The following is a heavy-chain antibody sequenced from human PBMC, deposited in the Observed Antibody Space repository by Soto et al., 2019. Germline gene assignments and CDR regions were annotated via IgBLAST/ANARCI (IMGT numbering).Heavy chain of an antibody. CDR1: GYTFTTYG. CDR2: ISTYNGNT. J-gene: IGHJ4*02. V-gene: IGHV1-18*01. D-gene: IGHD4-17*01. CDR3: ARENYGDYGY. Sequence: QVQLVQSGAEVKKPGASVKVSCKASGYTFTTYGISWVRQAPGQGLEWMGWISTYNGNTNYAQKLQGRVTMTTDTSTSRAYMELWCLRANDTAVYYCARENYGDYGYWGQGTLVSVSS.